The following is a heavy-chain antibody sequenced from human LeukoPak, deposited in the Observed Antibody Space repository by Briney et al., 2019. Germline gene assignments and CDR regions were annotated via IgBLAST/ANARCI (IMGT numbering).Heavy chain of an antibody. CDR1: TFTFSSYA. CDR3: AELGITMIGGV. Sequence: PGGSLRLSCAASTFTFSSYAMHWVRQAPGKGLEWVTVISSDGSNKYYADSVKGRFTISRDNSKNTLDLQMNSLRAEDTAVYYCAELGITMIGGVWGKGTTVTISS. V-gene: IGHV3-30*04. J-gene: IGHJ6*04. D-gene: IGHD3-10*02. CDR2: ISSDGSNK.